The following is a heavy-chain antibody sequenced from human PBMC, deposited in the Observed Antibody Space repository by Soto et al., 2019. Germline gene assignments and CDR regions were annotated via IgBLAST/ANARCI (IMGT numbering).Heavy chain of an antibody. J-gene: IGHJ5*02. Sequence: SETLSLTCTVSGGSISSYYWSWIRQPPGKGLEWIGYIYYSGSTNYNPSLKSRVTISVDTSKNQFSLKLSSVTAADTAVYYCARRNPDFGGHCHSHWFDPWCQGILVTVS. CDR3: ARRNPDFGGHCHSHWFDP. CDR2: IYYSGST. D-gene: IGHD2-21*02. CDR1: GGSISSYY. V-gene: IGHV4-59*08.